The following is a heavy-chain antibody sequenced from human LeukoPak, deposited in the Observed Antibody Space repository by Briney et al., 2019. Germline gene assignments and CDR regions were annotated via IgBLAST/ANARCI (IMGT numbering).Heavy chain of an antibody. Sequence: SETLSLTCAVSGGSISSSNWWSWVRQPPGKGLELIGEIHHSGTTNYNPSLKSRVTISVDKSKNHFSLKLSSVTDADTDVYYCARGVTYYYDSSGYYKEDDAFDIWGQGTMVTVSS. J-gene: IGHJ3*02. D-gene: IGHD3-22*01. CDR2: IHHSGTT. CDR1: GGSISSSNW. V-gene: IGHV4-4*02. CDR3: ARGVTYYYDSSGYYKEDDAFDI.